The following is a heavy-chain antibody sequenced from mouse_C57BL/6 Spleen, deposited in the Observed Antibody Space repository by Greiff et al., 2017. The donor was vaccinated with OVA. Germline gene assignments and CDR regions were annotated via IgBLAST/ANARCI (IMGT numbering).Heavy chain of an antibody. J-gene: IGHJ4*01. D-gene: IGHD1-1*01. CDR1: GYTFTSYW. CDR2: IDPSDSYT. V-gene: IGHV1-50*01. CDR3: AIWGGFICYARDY. Sequence: QVQLQQPGAELVKPGASVKLSCKASGYTFTSYWMKWVKQRPGQGLEWIGAIDPSDSYTNYNQKFKGKATLTVDTSSSTAYMQLSRLTSEDSAVYDCAIWGGFICYARDYWGQGTSVTVAS.